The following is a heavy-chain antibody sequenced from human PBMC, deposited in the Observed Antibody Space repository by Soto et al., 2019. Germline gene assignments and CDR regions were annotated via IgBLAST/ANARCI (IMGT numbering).Heavy chain of an antibody. Sequence: SVKVSCKASGGTFGSYAISWVRQAPGQGLEWMGGIIPIFGTANYAQKFPGRVTISADKSTSTAYMALSSLRSEDTAVYYCARCIAAAGYNYYYGMDVWGQGTTVTVSS. CDR1: GGTFGSYA. CDR3: ARCIAAAGYNYYYGMDV. J-gene: IGHJ6*02. CDR2: IIPIFGTA. V-gene: IGHV1-69*06. D-gene: IGHD6-13*01.